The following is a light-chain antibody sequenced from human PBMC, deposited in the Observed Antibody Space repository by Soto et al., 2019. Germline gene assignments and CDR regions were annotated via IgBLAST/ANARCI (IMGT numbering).Light chain of an antibody. J-gene: IGLJ1*01. CDR2: KGT. V-gene: IGLV2-23*01. CDR1: SSDVGAYNS. Sequence: QSVLAQPASVSGSPGQSVTISCTGTSSDVGAYNSVSWYQQHPDKAPQLMIYKGTQRPSGVSNRFSGSTSGNAASLTISGLQAGDEADYFCCSSAPESTQVFGTGTKVTVL. CDR3: CSSAPESTQV.